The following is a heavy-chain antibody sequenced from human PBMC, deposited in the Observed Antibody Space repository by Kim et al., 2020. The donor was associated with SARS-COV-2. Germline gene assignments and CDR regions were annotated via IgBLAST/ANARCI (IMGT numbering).Heavy chain of an antibody. CDR2: IKGDGTT. CDR3: ARSYRGALDI. J-gene: IGHJ3*02. V-gene: IGHV3-74*03. Sequence: GGSLRLSCTASGFTCGNDWMHWVRQAPGKGLVWVSLIKGDGTTKYADSVRGRLTISRDNARTTLFLQMSSLRPEDTAVYYCARSYRGALDIWGHGTVSPSL. CDR1: GFTCGNDW. D-gene: IGHD1-26*01.